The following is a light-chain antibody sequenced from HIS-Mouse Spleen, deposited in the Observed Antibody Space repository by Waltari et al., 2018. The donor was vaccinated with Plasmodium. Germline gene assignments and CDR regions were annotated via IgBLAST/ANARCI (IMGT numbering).Light chain of an antibody. V-gene: IGLV2-14*03. CDR3: SSYTSSSTLNYV. J-gene: IGLJ1*01. CDR1: SSDVGGYNY. CDR2: DVS. Sequence: QSALTQPASVSGSPGQSIPLPCTGTSSDVGGYNYVSWYQQHPGKAPKLMIYDVSNRPSGVSNRFSGSKSGNTASLTISGLQAEDEADYYCSSYTSSSTLNYVFGTGTKVTVL.